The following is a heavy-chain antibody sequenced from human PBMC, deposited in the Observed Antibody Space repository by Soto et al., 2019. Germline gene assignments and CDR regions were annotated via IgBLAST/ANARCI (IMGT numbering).Heavy chain of an antibody. J-gene: IGHJ6*02. V-gene: IGHV1-18*01. D-gene: IGHD2-15*01. CDR2: ISAYNGNT. CDR3: ARDGYCSGCSCYDSVASYFFYGMDV. CDR1: GYTFTSYG. Sequence: GASVKVSCKASGYTFTSYGISWVRQAPGQGLEWMGWISAYNGNTNYAQKLQGRVTVTTDTSTSTAYMELRSLRSDDTAVYYCARDGYCSGCSCYDSVASYFFYGMDVWGQGTTVTVSS.